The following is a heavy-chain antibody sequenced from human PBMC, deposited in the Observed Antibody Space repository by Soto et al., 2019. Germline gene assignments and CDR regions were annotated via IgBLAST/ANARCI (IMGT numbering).Heavy chain of an antibody. V-gene: IGHV4-34*01. CDR3: ASGHLSGFGTDY. Sequence: SETLSLTCAVYGGSFSGYYWSWIRQPPGKGLEWIGEINHSGSTNYNPSLKSRVTISVDTSKNQFSLKLSSVTAADTAVYYCASGHLSGFGTDYWGQGTLVTVSS. CDR2: INHSGST. J-gene: IGHJ4*02. D-gene: IGHD3-10*01. CDR1: GGSFSGYY.